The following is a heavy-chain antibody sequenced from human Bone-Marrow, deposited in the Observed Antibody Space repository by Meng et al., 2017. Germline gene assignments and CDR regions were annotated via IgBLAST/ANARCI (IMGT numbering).Heavy chain of an antibody. CDR2: INIYNGIT. CDR1: DYTLTSDG. V-gene: IGHV1-18*04. CDR3: ATRGNPYLDR. Sequence: QVQLVQSGSELKKPGASVKVSCKVSDYTLTSDGFSWVRQAPGQGLQWMGWINIYNGITNYGRNFQGRVTLTTDTSTSTGYMELSSLTSDDTAVYYCATRGNPYLDRWGQGTLVTVSS. J-gene: IGHJ4*02.